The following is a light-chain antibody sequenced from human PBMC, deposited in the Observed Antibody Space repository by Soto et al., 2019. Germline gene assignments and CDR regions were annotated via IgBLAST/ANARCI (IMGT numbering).Light chain of an antibody. J-gene: IGLJ1*01. Sequence: QSVLTQPASVSGSPGQSITISCTGTSSDVGSYNLVSWYQQHPGKAPKLMIYEGSKRPSGVSNRFSGSKSDNTASLTISGLQAEDEADYYCCSDAGSSTSFGTGTKVTVL. CDR3: CSDAGSSTS. CDR2: EGS. CDR1: SSDVGSYNL. V-gene: IGLV2-23*01.